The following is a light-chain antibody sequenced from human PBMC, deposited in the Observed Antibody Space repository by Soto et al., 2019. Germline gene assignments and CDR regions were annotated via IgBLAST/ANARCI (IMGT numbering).Light chain of an antibody. CDR2: EVS. CDR3: SSFAGNNNLV. Sequence: QSALTQPPSASGSPGQSVTISCTGTSSDVGGYNYVSWYQQHPGKAPKLMISEVSKRPSGVPDRFSGSKSGNTASLTVSGLQAEDEADYYCSSFAGNNNLVFGGGTKLT. V-gene: IGLV2-8*01. J-gene: IGLJ2*01. CDR1: SSDVGGYNY.